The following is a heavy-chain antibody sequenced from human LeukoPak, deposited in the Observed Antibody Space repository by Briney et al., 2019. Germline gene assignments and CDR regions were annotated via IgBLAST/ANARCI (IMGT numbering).Heavy chain of an antibody. CDR1: GFTFSSYA. CDR2: ISGSGGST. Sequence: PGGSLRLSCAASGFTFSSYAMSWVPQAPGKGLEWVSAISGSGGSTYYADSVKGRFTIPRDNSKNTLYLQMNSLRAEDTAVYYCAKRDKHWFDPWGQGTLVTVSS. V-gene: IGHV3-23*01. CDR3: AKRDKHWFDP. J-gene: IGHJ5*02.